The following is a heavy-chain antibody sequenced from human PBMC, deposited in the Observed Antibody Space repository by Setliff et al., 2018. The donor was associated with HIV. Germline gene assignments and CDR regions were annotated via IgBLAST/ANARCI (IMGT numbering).Heavy chain of an antibody. CDR1: DASITADTFC. D-gene: IGHD5-18*01. Sequence: SETLSLTCTVSDASITADTFCWNWLRQPPGKGPEWIGYIHNSGTTHYNPAFESRLIISLDMSNNRFSLKLSSVTAADTAVYYCARDAPWDSYGLDYWGQGTLVTVPQ. V-gene: IGHV4-30-4*08. CDR3: ARDAPWDSYGLDY. J-gene: IGHJ4*02. CDR2: IHNSGTT.